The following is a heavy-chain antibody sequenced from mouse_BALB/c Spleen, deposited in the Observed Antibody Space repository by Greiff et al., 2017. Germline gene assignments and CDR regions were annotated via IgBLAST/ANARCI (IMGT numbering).Heavy chain of an antibody. D-gene: IGHD2-2*01. J-gene: IGHJ3*01. CDR1: GFTFNTYA. CDR3: VSDGYHVAWFAY. V-gene: IGHV10-1*02. CDR2: IRSKSNNYAT. Sequence: DVMLVESGGGLVQPKGSLKLSCAASGFTFNTYAMNWVRQAPGKGLEWVARIRSKSNNYATYYADSVKDRFTISRDDSQSMLYLQMNNLKTEDTAMYYCVSDGYHVAWFAYWGQGTLVTVSA.